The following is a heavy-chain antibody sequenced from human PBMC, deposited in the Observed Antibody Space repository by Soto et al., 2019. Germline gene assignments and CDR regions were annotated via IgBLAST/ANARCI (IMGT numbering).Heavy chain of an antibody. CDR2: ISGSGVST. J-gene: IGHJ4*02. CDR1: GFTFSSYA. CDR3: ANEVGYSSGYDYFDY. D-gene: IGHD6-19*01. V-gene: IGHV3-23*01. Sequence: EVQLLGSGGGLVQPGGSLRLSCAASGFTFSSYAMSWVRQAPGKGLEWVSGISGSGVSTHYADSVKGRFTISRDNSKNTLYLQMNSLRAEDTAVYYCANEVGYSSGYDYFDYWGQGTLVTVSS.